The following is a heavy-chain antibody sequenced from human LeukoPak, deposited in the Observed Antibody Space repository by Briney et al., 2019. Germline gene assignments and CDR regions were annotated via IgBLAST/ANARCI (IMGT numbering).Heavy chain of an antibody. J-gene: IGHJ4*02. D-gene: IGHD3-9*01. Sequence: GGSLRLSCAASGFTFSSYAMHWVRQAPGKGLEWVAVISYDGSNKYYADSVKGRFTISRDNAKNSLYLQMNSLRAEDTAVYYCAREIYFDWLSHPSFDYWGQGTLVTVSS. CDR2: ISYDGSNK. CDR3: AREIYFDWLSHPSFDY. V-gene: IGHV3-30-3*01. CDR1: GFTFSSYA.